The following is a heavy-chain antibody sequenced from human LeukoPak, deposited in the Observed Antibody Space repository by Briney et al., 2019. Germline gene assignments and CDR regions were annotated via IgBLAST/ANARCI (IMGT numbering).Heavy chain of an antibody. CDR3: AREYYDFWSGYYQSRDYFDY. Sequence: PGGSLRLSCAASGFTFSSFWMHWVRQAPGKGLEWVAVISYDGSNKYYADSVKGRFTISRDNSKNTLYLQMNSLRAEDTAVYYCAREYYDFWSGYYQSRDYFDYWGQGTLVTVSS. J-gene: IGHJ4*02. V-gene: IGHV3-30-3*01. CDR1: GFTFSSFW. CDR2: ISYDGSNK. D-gene: IGHD3-3*01.